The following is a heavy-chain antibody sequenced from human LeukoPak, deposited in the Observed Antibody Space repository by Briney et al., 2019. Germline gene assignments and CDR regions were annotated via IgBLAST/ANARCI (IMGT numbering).Heavy chain of an antibody. J-gene: IGHJ4*02. CDR2: ITRSSSDI. Sequence: GGSLRLSCAASGLTFSSYNMNWVRQAPGKGLEWGSSITRSSSDIYYADSVKGRFTISRDNSKNSLYLQMNSLRAEDTAVYSCARGAVVGITMLRGVPAPIDYWGQGTLVTVSS. V-gene: IGHV3-21*01. D-gene: IGHD3-10*01. CDR1: GLTFSSYN. CDR3: ARGAVVGITMLRGVPAPIDY.